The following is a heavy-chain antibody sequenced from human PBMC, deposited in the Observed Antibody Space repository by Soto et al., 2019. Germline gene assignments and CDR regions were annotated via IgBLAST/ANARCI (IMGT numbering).Heavy chain of an antibody. V-gene: IGHV3-30*18. J-gene: IGHJ6*02. D-gene: IGHD2-15*01. CDR3: AKVRSSCSGGSCYSRYYYGMDV. CDR1: GFTFSSYG. CDR2: ISYDGSNK. Sequence: QVQLVESGGGVVQPGRSLRLSCAASGFTFSSYGMHWVRQAPGKGLEWVAVISYDGSNKYYAESVKGRFTISRDNSKNTLYLQRNSLRAEDTAVYYCAKVRSSCSGGSCYSRYYYGMDVWGQGTTVTVSS.